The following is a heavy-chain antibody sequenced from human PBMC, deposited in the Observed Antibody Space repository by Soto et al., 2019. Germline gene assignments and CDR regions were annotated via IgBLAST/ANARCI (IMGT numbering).Heavy chain of an antibody. Sequence: SVKVSCKASGGTFSSYAISWVRQAPGQGLEWMGGIIPIFGTANYAQKFQGRVTITADESTSTAYMELSSLRSEDTAVYYCARDRYYDSSGYPWFDPWGQGTRVTVSS. CDR3: ARDRYYDSSGYPWFDP. D-gene: IGHD3-22*01. V-gene: IGHV1-69*13. J-gene: IGHJ5*02. CDR2: IIPIFGTA. CDR1: GGTFSSYA.